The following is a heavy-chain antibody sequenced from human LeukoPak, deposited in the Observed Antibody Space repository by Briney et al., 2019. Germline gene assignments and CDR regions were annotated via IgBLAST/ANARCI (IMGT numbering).Heavy chain of an antibody. Sequence: GGSLRLSCAASGFSFINYGIHWVRQAPGKGLEWVAFIRYDGSNKYYADSVKGRFTISRDNSKNTLYLQMNSLRAEDTAVYYCAKAENYYYYMDVWGKGTTVTVSS. CDR2: IRYDGSNK. CDR1: GFSFINYG. J-gene: IGHJ6*03. CDR3: AKAENYYYYMDV. V-gene: IGHV3-30*02.